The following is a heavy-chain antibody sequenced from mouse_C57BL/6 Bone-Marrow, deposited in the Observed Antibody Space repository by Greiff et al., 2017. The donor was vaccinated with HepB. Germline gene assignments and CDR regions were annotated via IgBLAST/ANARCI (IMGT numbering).Heavy chain of an antibody. V-gene: IGHV1-59*01. Sequence: QVQLQQSGAELVRPGTSVKLSCKASGYTFTSYWMHWVKQRPGQGLEWIGVIDPSDSYTNYNQKFKGKATLTVDTSSSTAYMQLSSLTSEDSAVYYCALIYYYGRRAYWGQGTLVTVSA. CDR1: GYTFTSYW. J-gene: IGHJ3*01. CDR3: ALIYYYGRRAY. CDR2: IDPSDSYT. D-gene: IGHD1-1*01.